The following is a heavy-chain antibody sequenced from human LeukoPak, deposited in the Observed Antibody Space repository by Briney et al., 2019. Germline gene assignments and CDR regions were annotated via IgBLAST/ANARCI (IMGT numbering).Heavy chain of an antibody. Sequence: SETLSLTCTVSGGSISSYYWSWIRQPPGKGLEWIGYIYYSGSTNYNPSLKSRVTISVDTSKNQFSLKLSSVTAADTAVYYCARVADYYDSSGYYDYWGQGTLVTVSS. CDR1: GGSISSYY. CDR2: IYYSGST. V-gene: IGHV4-59*08. CDR3: ARVADYYDSSGYYDY. D-gene: IGHD3-22*01. J-gene: IGHJ4*02.